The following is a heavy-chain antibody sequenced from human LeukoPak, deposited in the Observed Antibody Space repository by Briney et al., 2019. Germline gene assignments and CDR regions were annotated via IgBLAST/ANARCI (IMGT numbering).Heavy chain of an antibody. V-gene: IGHV4-4*07. CDR3: ARGGSYRPLDY. Sequence: SETLSLTCTVSGGPISSYYWSWIRQPAGKGLEWIWRIYTSGSTNYHPSLMSRVTMSVDTSKNQFSLNLSSVTAADTAVYYCARGGSYRPLDYWGQGTLVTVSS. D-gene: IGHD1-26*01. CDR2: IYTSGST. J-gene: IGHJ4*02. CDR1: GGPISSYY.